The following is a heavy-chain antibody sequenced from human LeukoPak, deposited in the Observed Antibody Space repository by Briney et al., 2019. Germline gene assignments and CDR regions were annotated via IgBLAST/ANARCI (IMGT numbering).Heavy chain of an antibody. Sequence: PGGSLRLSCAASGFTFSSYSMNWVRQAPGKGLEWVSDISSSSSTIYYADSVKGRFTISRDNAKNSLYLQMNSLRAEDTAVYYCARDPPSRVGATSQRFDYWGQGTLVTVSS. D-gene: IGHD1-26*01. CDR3: ARDPPSRVGATSQRFDY. CDR1: GFTFSSYS. CDR2: ISSSSSTI. V-gene: IGHV3-48*01. J-gene: IGHJ4*02.